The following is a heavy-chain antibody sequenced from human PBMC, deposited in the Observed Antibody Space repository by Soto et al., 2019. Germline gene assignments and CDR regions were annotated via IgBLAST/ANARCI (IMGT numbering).Heavy chain of an antibody. CDR2: IYYSGST. CDR1: GGSISSGGYY. D-gene: IGHD6-13*01. J-gene: IGHJ5*02. Sequence: QVQLQESGPGLVKPSQTLSLTCTVSGGSISSGGYYWSWIRQHPGKGLEWIGYIYYSGSTYYNPSLKSRVTISVDTSKNQCSLKLSSVTAADTAVYYCARAEDSSSWNWFDPWGQGTLVTVSS. V-gene: IGHV4-31*03. CDR3: ARAEDSSSWNWFDP.